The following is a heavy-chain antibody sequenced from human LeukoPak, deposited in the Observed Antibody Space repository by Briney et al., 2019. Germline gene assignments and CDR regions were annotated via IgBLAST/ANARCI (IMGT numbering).Heavy chain of an antibody. J-gene: IGHJ4*02. CDR2: IRGSGGDI. D-gene: IGHD3-22*01. V-gene: IGHV3-11*04. CDR3: ARDIVASGLFFDY. CDR1: GFTFSDYY. Sequence: GGSLRLSCAASGFTFSDYYMGWIRQAPRRGLEWVSYIRGSGGDIHYADSVKGRFTISRDNAKSSLYLQMNSLRAEDTAVYYCARDIVASGLFFDYWGQGTLVTVSS.